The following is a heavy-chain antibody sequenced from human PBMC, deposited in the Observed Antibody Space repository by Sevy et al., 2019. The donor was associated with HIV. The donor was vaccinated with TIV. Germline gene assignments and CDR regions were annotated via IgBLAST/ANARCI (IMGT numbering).Heavy chain of an antibody. D-gene: IGHD2-15*01. J-gene: IGHJ4*02. CDR1: GFTFSGYW. CDR2: IKQDGSKN. CDR3: AREGAGGFDY. V-gene: IGHV3-7*01. Sequence: GGSLRLSCAASGFTFSGYWMSWVRQAPGKGLQWVANIKQDGSKNEFVDSVKGRFPISRDNPKNSLYLQMKSLRAEDTAVYYCAREGAGGFDYWGQGTLVTVSS.